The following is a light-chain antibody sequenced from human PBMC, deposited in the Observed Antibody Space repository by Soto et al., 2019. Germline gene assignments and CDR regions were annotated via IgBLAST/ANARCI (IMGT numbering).Light chain of an antibody. CDR1: QSIGSD. CDR3: QQYNNWPRT. CDR2: DAS. Sequence: IVMTQSPATLSVSPGERAILSCRASQSIGSDLAWYQQKPGQAPRLLIYDASTGATGLPARFSGSGSGTEFTLTISSLQSEDFAVFYCQQYNNWPRTFGQGTKVEIK. J-gene: IGKJ1*01. V-gene: IGKV3-15*01.